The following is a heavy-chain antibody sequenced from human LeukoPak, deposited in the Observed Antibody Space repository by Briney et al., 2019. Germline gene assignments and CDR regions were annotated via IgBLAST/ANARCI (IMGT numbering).Heavy chain of an antibody. V-gene: IGHV3-23*01. CDR1: GFTFSSYA. CDR2: ISGSGGST. Sequence: GGSLRLSCAASGFTFSSYAMSWVRQAPGKGLEWVSAISGSGGSTYYADSVKGRFTISRDNSKNTLYLQMNSLRAEDTAVYYCAKDHGGYSYPDYHYGMDVWGQGATVTVSS. J-gene: IGHJ6*02. D-gene: IGHD5-18*01. CDR3: AKDHGGYSYPDYHYGMDV.